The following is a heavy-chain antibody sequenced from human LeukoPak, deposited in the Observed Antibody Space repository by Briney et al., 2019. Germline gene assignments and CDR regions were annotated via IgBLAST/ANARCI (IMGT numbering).Heavy chain of an antibody. CDR3: AVGATPHYYYYMDV. V-gene: IGHV3-15*01. J-gene: IGHJ6*03. Sequence: GGSLRLSCAASGFTFSNAWMSWARQAPGKGLEWVGRIKSKTDGGTTDYAAPVKGRFTISRDDSKNTLYLQMNSLKTEDTAVYYCAVGATPHYYYYMDVWGKGTTVTVSS. D-gene: IGHD1-26*01. CDR2: IKSKTDGGTT. CDR1: GFTFSNAW.